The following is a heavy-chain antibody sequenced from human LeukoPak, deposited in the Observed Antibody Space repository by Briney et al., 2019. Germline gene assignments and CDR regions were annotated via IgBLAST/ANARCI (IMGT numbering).Heavy chain of an antibody. CDR3: ARDPSTKYSGSSFDP. V-gene: IGHV4-59*12. J-gene: IGHJ5*02. CDR2: IYHSGST. Sequence: SETLSLTCTVSGGSISSYYWSWIRQPPGKGLEWIGSIYHSGSTYYNPSLKSRVTISVDTSKNQFSLKLSSVTAADTAVYYCARDPSTKYSGSSFDPWGQGTLVTVSS. CDR1: GGSISSYY. D-gene: IGHD1-26*01.